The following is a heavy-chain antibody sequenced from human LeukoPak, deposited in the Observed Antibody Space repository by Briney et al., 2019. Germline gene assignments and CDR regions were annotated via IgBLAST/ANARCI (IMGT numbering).Heavy chain of an antibody. D-gene: IGHD3-16*01. CDR2: VFYTGNT. V-gene: IGHV4-39*07. Sequence: PSETLSLTCTVSCGSISTTAYYWGWIRQPPGKGREWNGSVFYTGNTFYNPSLQTRFTISVDTSKNQFSVKLSSVSAAETGVYYCASRFSLWGEGTLVTVSS. J-gene: IGHJ4*02. CDR3: ASRFSL. CDR1: CGSISTTAYY.